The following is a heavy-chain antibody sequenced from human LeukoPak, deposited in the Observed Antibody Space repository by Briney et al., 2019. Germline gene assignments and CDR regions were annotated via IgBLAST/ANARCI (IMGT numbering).Heavy chain of an antibody. CDR1: GLIFSDYS. Sequence: GGSLRLSCAASGLIFSDYSMNWVRQAPGKGLEWVSYISGSSNTIDYADSVKGRFTISRDDAKNSLYLQMISLRDEDTAVYYCVRDHKWSFDYWGQGTLVSVSS. D-gene: IGHD3-3*01. CDR2: ISGSSNTI. J-gene: IGHJ4*02. V-gene: IGHV3-48*02. CDR3: VRDHKWSFDY.